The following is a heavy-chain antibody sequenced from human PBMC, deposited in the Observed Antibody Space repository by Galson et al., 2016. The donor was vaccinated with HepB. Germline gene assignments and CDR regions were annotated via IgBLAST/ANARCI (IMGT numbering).Heavy chain of an antibody. V-gene: IGHV3-23*01. CDR1: GFTFSTHA. J-gene: IGHJ4*02. CDR3: ATDPIVGVPDYFDY. CDR2: ISGTGDRR. D-gene: IGHD1-26*01. Sequence: SLRLSCAASGFTFSTHAMSWVRQAPGKGLEWVSTISGTGDRRDYADSVKGRFTISRDDSKSTLYLQMDRLRAEDTAVYYCATDPIVGVPDYFDYWGQGTLVTVSS.